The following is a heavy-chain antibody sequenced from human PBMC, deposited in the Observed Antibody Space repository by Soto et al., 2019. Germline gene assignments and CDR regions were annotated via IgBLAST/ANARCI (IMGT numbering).Heavy chain of an antibody. CDR3: AEDRRGAYCRGGTCYSPEY. Sequence: EVQLWESGGGLVQPGGSLRLSCAVSGFTFSSYVMTWVRQAPGKGLEWVSAISGTGGTYYADSVKGRFTISRDNSKNALYLQMSSLRDEETAVYYCAEDRRGAYCRGGTCYSPEYSGQGTLVIVSS. CDR1: GFTFSSYV. V-gene: IGHV3-23*01. CDR2: ISGTGGT. J-gene: IGHJ4*02. D-gene: IGHD2-15*01.